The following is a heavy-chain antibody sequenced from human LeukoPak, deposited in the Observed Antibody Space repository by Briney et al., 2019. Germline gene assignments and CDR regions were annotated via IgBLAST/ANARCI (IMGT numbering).Heavy chain of an antibody. J-gene: IGHJ4*02. Sequence: GGSLRLPCAASGFTVSSNYMSWVRQAPGKGLEWVSVIYSGGSTYYADSVKGRFTISRDDSKNTLYLQMHSLQTEDTAVYYCTTDLTYLFNFAYWGQGTLVTVSS. CDR2: IYSGGST. CDR3: TTDLTYLFNFAY. D-gene: IGHD2/OR15-2a*01. CDR1: GFTVSSNY. V-gene: IGHV3-53*01.